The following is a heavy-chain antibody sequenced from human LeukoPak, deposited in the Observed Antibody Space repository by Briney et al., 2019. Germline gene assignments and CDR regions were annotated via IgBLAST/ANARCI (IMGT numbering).Heavy chain of an antibody. CDR3: ARESTAAGRYYYYYYMDV. CDR2: IYTSGST. Sequence: SETLSLTCTVSGGSISSYYWSWIRQPAGKGLEWIGRIYTSGSTNYNPSLKSRVTMSVDTSKNQFSLKLSSVTAADTAVYYCARESTAAGRYYYYYYMDVWGKGTTVTVSS. CDR1: GGSISSYY. J-gene: IGHJ6*03. D-gene: IGHD6-13*01. V-gene: IGHV4-4*07.